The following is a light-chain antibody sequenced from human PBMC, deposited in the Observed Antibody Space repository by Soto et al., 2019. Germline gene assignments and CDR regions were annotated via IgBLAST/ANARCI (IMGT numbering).Light chain of an antibody. CDR1: QSVSSSY. V-gene: IGKV3-20*01. Sequence: EIVLTQSPGTLSLSPGERATLSCRASQSVSSSYLAWYQQKPGQAPRRLIYGASSRATGIPDRFSGSGSGTDFTLTISRLEPEDFAVYYCQQYRSSPPYPFGQGTKLEIK. CDR3: QQYRSSPPYP. CDR2: GAS. J-gene: IGKJ2*01.